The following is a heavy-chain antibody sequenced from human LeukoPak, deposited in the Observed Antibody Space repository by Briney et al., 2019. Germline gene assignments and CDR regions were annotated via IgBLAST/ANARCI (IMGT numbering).Heavy chain of an antibody. CDR1: GFTFSSYA. J-gene: IGHJ6*04. D-gene: IGHD6-19*01. CDR2: ISGSRGST. V-gene: IGHV3-23*01. Sequence: GGSLRLSCAASGFTFSSYAMSWVRQAPGKGLEWVSAISGSRGSTYYADSVKGRFTISRDNSKNTLYLQMNSLRAEDTAVYYCAKSSIPIPVPSYSSGYLVWGKGTTVTVSS. CDR3: AKSSIPIPVPSYSSGYLV.